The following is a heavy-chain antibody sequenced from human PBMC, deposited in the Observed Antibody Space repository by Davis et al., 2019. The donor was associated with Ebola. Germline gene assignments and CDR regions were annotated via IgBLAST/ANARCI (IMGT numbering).Heavy chain of an antibody. CDR3: ARDPGNSGWYDSWGFDN. V-gene: IGHV3-48*02. CDR2: IGLGTSTM. Sequence: GESLKISCAASGFTFSTYSMNWVRQAPGKGLEWVSYIGLGTSTMEYADSVKGRFTVSRDNAKNSLFLQMNSLRYEDTAVYYCARDPGNSGWYDSWGFDNWGQGTLVTVSS. D-gene: IGHD6-19*01. CDR1: GFTFSTYS. J-gene: IGHJ4*02.